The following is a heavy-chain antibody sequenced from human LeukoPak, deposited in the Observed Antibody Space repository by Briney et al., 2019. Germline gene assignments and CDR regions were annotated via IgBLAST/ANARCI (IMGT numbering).Heavy chain of an antibody. V-gene: IGHV1-69*05. D-gene: IGHD1-26*01. CDR3: ASIVGATKNWFDP. CDR1: GGTFSSYA. J-gene: IGHJ5*02. Sequence: SVKVSCKASGGTFSSYAISWVRQAPGQGLEWMGRVIPIFGTANYAQKFQGRVTITTDEPTSTAYMELSSLRSEDTAVYYCASIVGATKNWFDPWGQGTLVTVSS. CDR2: VIPIFGTA.